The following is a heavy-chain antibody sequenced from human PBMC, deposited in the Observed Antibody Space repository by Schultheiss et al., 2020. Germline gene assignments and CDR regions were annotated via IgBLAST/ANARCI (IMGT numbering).Heavy chain of an antibody. D-gene: IGHD4-17*01. Sequence: ASVKVSCKASGYTFTSYAMNWVRQAPGQGLEWMGWINTNTGNPTYAQGFTGRFVFSLDTSVSTAYLQICSLKAEDTAVYYCVRDSPSASDTVTTCGMDVWGQGTTVTVSS. CDR2: INTNTGNP. V-gene: IGHV7-4-1*01. CDR1: GYTFTSYA. CDR3: VRDSPSASDTVTTCGMDV. J-gene: IGHJ6*02.